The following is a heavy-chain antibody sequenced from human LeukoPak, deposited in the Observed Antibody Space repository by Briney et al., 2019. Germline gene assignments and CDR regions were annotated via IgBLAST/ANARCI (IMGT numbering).Heavy chain of an antibody. V-gene: IGHV4-38-2*02. CDR1: GYSISSGYY. CDR2: IYHSGST. J-gene: IGHJ4*02. D-gene: IGHD3-10*01. CDR3: ARDLLTVVRGVITRGGDY. Sequence: SETLSLTCTVSGYSISSGYYWGWIRPPPGKGLEWIGSIYHSGSTYYNPSLKSRVTISVDTSKNQFSLKLSSVTAADTAVYYCARDLLTVVRGVITRGGDYWGQGTLVTVSS.